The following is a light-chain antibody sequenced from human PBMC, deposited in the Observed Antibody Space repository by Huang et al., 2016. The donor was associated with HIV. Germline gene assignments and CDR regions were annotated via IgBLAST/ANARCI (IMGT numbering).Light chain of an antibody. J-gene: IGKJ4*01. CDR1: QSVGSN. Sequence: EVVMTQSPATLSVSPGERATLSCRASQSVGSNLAWYHPRPGQAPRLLIYGASMRATGVPVRFSGSGSGTDFTLTISSLQSEDFAIYYCQRYNDWLSLTFGGGTRVEIK. CDR3: QRYNDWLSLT. CDR2: GAS. V-gene: IGKV3-15*01.